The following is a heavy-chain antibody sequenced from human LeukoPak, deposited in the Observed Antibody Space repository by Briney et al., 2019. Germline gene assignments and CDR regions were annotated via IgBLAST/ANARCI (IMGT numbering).Heavy chain of an antibody. Sequence: SETLPLTCTVSGGSISSCGYYWRWLRQHPGKGLEWIVYIYYSGSTYYNPSLKSRVTISVDTSKNHFSLKLSSVTAADTAVYYCARGPSMVRGGNMDVWGKGTTVTVSS. V-gene: IGHV4-31*03. J-gene: IGHJ6*03. CDR3: ARGPSMVRGGNMDV. CDR1: GGSISSCGYY. D-gene: IGHD3-10*01. CDR2: IYYSGST.